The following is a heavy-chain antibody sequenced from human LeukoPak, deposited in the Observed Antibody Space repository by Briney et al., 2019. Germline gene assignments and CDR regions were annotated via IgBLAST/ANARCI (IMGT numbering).Heavy chain of an antibody. J-gene: IGHJ4*02. Sequence: GGSLRLSCAASGFTFSSYRMNWVRQAPGKGLEWVSSIGTSSSYIYYADSVKGRFTISRDNAESPLYLQMNSLRAEDTAVYYCAREGQDLDHWGQGTLVSVST. CDR2: IGTSSSYI. CDR3: AREGQDLDH. V-gene: IGHV3-21*01. D-gene: IGHD2-15*01. CDR1: GFTFSSYR.